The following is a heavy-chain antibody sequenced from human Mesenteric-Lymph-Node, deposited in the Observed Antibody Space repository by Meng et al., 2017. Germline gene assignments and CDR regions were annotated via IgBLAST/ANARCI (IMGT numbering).Heavy chain of an antibody. D-gene: IGHD6-19*01. CDR1: GYTFTSYD. V-gene: IGHV1-8*01. CDR3: ASRIAVAGTWFDP. Sequence: ASVKVSCKASGYTFTSYDINWVRQATGQGLEWMGWMNPNSGNTGYAQKFQGRVTMTRNTSISTAYMELSSLRSEDTAVYYCASRIAVAGTWFDPWGQGNRVNGAS. CDR2: MNPNSGNT. J-gene: IGHJ5*02.